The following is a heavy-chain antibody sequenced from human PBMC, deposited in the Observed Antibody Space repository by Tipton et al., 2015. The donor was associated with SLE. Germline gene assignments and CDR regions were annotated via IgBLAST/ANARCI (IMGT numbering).Heavy chain of an antibody. CDR1: GGSISSYY. J-gene: IGHJ4*02. D-gene: IGHD4-11*01. V-gene: IGHV4-59*01. CDR2: IYYSGST. CDR3: AKWAGPTVNFDY. Sequence: LRLSCTVSGGSISSYYWSWIRQPPGKGLEWIGYIYYSGSTNYNPSPKSRVTISVDTAKNQFSLKLSSVTAPDTAVYYCAKWAGPTVNFDYGGQGTLVTVSS.